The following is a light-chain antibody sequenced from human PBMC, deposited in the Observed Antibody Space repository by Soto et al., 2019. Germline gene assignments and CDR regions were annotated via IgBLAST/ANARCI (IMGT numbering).Light chain of an antibody. CDR1: QSVGSSY. CDR2: GAS. V-gene: IGKV3-20*01. J-gene: IGKJ1*01. CDR3: QQYGSSSWT. Sequence: EIVLTQSPGTLSLSPGERATLSCRASQSVGSSYLAWYQQQPGQAPRLLIYGASSRATGIPDRFSGSGSGTDFTLTISRLEPEDFAVYYCQQYGSSSWTFGQGTKVDIK.